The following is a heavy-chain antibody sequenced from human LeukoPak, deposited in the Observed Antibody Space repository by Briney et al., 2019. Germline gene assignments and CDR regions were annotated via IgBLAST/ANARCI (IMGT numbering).Heavy chain of an antibody. V-gene: IGHV3-11*04. CDR2: ISGSDSTI. Sequence: KSGGSLRLSCAASGFIFSDYYMSWIRQAPGKGLEWVSHISGSDSTIYYADSVKGRFTISRDNAKNSLYLQMNSLRADDTAVYYCAREDLDYNFWSGYLPDWGQGTLVTVSS. CDR3: AREDLDYNFWSGYLPD. D-gene: IGHD3-3*01. J-gene: IGHJ4*02. CDR1: GFIFSDYY.